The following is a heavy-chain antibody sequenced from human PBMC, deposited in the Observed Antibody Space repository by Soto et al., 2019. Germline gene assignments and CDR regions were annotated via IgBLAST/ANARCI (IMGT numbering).Heavy chain of an antibody. CDR3: GKSPDLYHYTMDV. CDR2: ITGSGTST. V-gene: IGHV3-23*01. CDR1: GFTFSGYA. J-gene: IGHJ6*02. Sequence: PGGSLRLSCAASGFTFSGYAMTWVRQAPGKGLEWVSSITGSGTSTYYADSVKGRFIISRDNSKNTVSLQMNSLRADDTAVYYCGKSPDLYHYTMDVWGQGATVTVSS.